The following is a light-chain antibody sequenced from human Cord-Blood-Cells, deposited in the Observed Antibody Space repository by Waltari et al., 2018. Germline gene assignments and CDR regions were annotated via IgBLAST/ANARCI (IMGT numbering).Light chain of an antibody. CDR3: AAWDDSLNGPV. J-gene: IGLJ3*02. CDR1: SSNIGSNT. CDR2: SNN. V-gene: IGLV1-44*01. Sequence: QSVLTQPPSASGTPGQRVTISCSGSSSNIGSNTVNWYQQLPGTAPKLLIYSNNQRPSGVPDRFSGSKSGTSASLAIIGRQSEDEADYYCAAWDDSLNGPVFGGGTKLTVL.